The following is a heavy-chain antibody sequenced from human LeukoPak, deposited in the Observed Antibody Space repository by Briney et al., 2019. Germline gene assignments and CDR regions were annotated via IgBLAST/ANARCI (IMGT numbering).Heavy chain of an antibody. Sequence: PSETLSLTCTVSGGSLSGSSYSWGSIRQPPGKGLEWIGSIYYSGSAYYNPSLKSRVTISVDTSKNQFSLKLSSVTAADTAVYYCASRRGYYDYVWGSYRLDYWGQGTLVTVSS. CDR1: GGSLSGSSYS. D-gene: IGHD3-16*02. V-gene: IGHV4-39*01. CDR2: IYYSGSA. J-gene: IGHJ4*02. CDR3: ASRRGYYDYVWGSYRLDY.